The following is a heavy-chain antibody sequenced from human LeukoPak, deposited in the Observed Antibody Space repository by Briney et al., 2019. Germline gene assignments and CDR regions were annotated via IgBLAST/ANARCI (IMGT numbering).Heavy chain of an antibody. CDR3: ARHPRGYCSGGSCYSGFDY. J-gene: IGHJ4*02. CDR2: IYYSGST. V-gene: IGHV4-30-4*01. D-gene: IGHD2-15*01. Sequence: SETLSLTCTVSGGSISSGDYYWSWIRQPPGKGLEWIGYIYYSGSTYYNPSLKSRVTISVDTSKNQFSLKLSSVTAADTAVYYCARHPRGYCSGGSCYSGFDYWGQRTLVTVSS. CDR1: GGSISSGDYY.